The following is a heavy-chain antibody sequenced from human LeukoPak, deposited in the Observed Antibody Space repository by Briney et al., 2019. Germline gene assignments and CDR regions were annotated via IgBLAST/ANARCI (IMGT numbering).Heavy chain of an antibody. CDR3: ARSHVDIVATSYFDY. Sequence: SETLSLTCTVSGGSISSSSYYWGWLRPPPGKGREWFGSMYYGGSTYYNPSLKRRVPITVDTSKNQFSLKLSLVTAAVTAVYYCARSHVDIVATSYFDYWGQGTLVTVSS. CDR1: GGSISSSSYY. CDR2: MYYGGST. V-gene: IGHV4-39*01. D-gene: IGHD5-12*01. J-gene: IGHJ4*02.